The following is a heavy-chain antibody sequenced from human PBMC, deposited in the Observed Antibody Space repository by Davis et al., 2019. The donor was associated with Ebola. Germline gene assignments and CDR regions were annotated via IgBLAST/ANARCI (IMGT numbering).Heavy chain of an antibody. D-gene: IGHD3-10*01. CDR2: IIPIFGTA. CDR3: ARRGFGELLYYDY. CDR1: GGTFSSYA. Sequence: SVKVSCKASGGTFSSYAISWVRQAPGQGLEWMGGIIPIFGTANYAQKFQGRVTITADESTSTAYMELSRLRSDDTAVYYCARRGFGELLYYDYWGQGTLVTVSS. J-gene: IGHJ4*02. V-gene: IGHV1-69*13.